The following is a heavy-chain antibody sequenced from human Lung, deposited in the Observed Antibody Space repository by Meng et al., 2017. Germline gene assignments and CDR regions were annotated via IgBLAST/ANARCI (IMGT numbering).Heavy chain of an antibody. J-gene: IGHJ4*02. CDR1: VGSFSDYY. CDR2: INHSGST. D-gene: IGHD4-11*01. V-gene: IGHV4-34*01. CDR3: ARGPTTMAHDFDY. Sequence: VQLQQGGAGLLTPSETLSLPCVVSVGSFSDYYWSWIRQPPGKGLEWIGEINHSGSTNYNPSLESRATISVDTSQNNLSLKLSSVTAADSAVYYCARGPTTMAHDFDYWGQGTLVTVSS.